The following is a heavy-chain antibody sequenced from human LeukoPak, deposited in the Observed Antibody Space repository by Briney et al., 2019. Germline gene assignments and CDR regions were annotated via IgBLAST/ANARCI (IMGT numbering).Heavy chain of an antibody. Sequence: PGGSLRLSCAASGFTFSSYGMHWVRQAPGKGLEWVAVIWYDGSNKYYADSVKGRFTISRDNSKNTLYLQMNSLRAEDTAVYYCAKDVVGSSSPDFDNWGQGTLVTVSS. D-gene: IGHD6-6*01. V-gene: IGHV3-33*06. CDR3: AKDVVGSSSPDFDN. CDR1: GFTFSSYG. J-gene: IGHJ4*02. CDR2: IWYDGSNK.